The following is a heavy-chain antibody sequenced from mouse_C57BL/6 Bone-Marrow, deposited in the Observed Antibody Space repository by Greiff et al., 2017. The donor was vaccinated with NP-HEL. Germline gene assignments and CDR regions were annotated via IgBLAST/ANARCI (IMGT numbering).Heavy chain of an antibody. V-gene: IGHV3-6*01. D-gene: IGHD2-3*01. CDR1: GYSITSGYY. CDR3: ARAFDGYYVLYFDY. Sequence: DVQLQESGPGLVKPSQSLSLTCSVTGYSITSGYYWNWIRQFPGNKLEWMGYISYDGSNNYNPSLKNRISITRDTSKNQFFLKLNSVTTEDTATYYCARAFDGYYVLYFDYWGQGTTLTVSS. J-gene: IGHJ2*01. CDR2: ISYDGSN.